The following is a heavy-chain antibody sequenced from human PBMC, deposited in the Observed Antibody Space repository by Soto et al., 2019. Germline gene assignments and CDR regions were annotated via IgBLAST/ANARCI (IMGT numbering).Heavy chain of an antibody. J-gene: IGHJ4*02. CDR1: GFTFSNYA. D-gene: IGHD2-15*01. Sequence: EVQLVDSGGGLAQPGGSLRLSCAASGFTFSNYAMSWVRQAPGKGLEWVSIITGNGGSTYYADSVKGQFTISRDNSQNTLYLQMNSMRVEDTVVYYCAKLPLGYCNGGTCYRSFDYWGQGTLVTVSS. V-gene: IGHV3-23*04. CDR3: AKLPLGYCNGGTCYRSFDY. CDR2: ITGNGGST.